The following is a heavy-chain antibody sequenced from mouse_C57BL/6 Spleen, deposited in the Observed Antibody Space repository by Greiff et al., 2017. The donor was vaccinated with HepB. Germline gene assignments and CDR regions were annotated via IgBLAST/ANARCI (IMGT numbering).Heavy chain of an antibody. CDR2: INPSNGGT. J-gene: IGHJ4*01. V-gene: IGHV1-53*01. D-gene: IGHD2-5*01. CDR3: ARPAYYSNRYYAMDY. Sequence: VQLQQPGTELVKPGASVKLSCKASGYTFTSYWMHWVKQRPGQGLEWIGNINPSNGGTNYNEKFKSKATLTVDKSSSTAYMQLSSLTSEDSAVYYWARPAYYSNRYYAMDYWGQGTSVTVSS. CDR1: GYTFTSYW.